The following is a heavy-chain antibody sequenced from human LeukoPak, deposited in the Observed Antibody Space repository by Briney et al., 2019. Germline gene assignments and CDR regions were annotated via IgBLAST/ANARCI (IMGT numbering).Heavy chain of an antibody. J-gene: IGHJ3*02. D-gene: IGHD3-10*01. CDR3: ARGRGWGTFDI. V-gene: IGHV3-13*04. CDR1: GFTFSSYD. CDR2: IGTAGDT. Sequence: GGSLRLSCAASGFTFSSYDMHWVRQGTGKGLEWVSAIGTAGDTYYPGSVKGRFTTSRENAKNSLYLQMNSLRVGDTAVYYCARGRGWGTFDIWGQGTMATVSS.